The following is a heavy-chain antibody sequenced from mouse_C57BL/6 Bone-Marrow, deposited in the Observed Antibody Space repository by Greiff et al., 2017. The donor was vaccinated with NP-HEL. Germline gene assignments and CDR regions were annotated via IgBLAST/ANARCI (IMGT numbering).Heavy chain of an antibody. CDR3: AKNSGLLRYPWYFDV. CDR1: GFSLTSYG. J-gene: IGHJ1*03. Sequence: QVQLKESGPGLVQPSQSLSITCTVSGFSLTSYGVHWVRQPPGKGLEWLGVIWRGGSTDYNAAFIYRLSISKDNSKSQVFFKMNSLQADDTAIYYCAKNSGLLRYPWYFDVWGTGTTVTVSS. D-gene: IGHD1-1*01. CDR2: IWRGGST. V-gene: IGHV2-4*01.